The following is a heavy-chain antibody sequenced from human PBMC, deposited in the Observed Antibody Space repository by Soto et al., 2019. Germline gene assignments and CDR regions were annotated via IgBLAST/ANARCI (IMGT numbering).Heavy chain of an antibody. D-gene: IGHD1-26*01. CDR1: GYSFTSLD. CDR3: TRGVSAGVDY. V-gene: IGHV1-8*01. Sequence: QVPLVQSGAEVREPGASVKVSCKASGYSFTSLDINWVRQTAGQGREWMGWMQPSTGRTGYAQKFQGRVTMTRDTSINTAYMELTTLTSDDTAFYYCTRGVSAGVDYGGQGTLVTVSS. J-gene: IGHJ4*02. CDR2: MQPSTGRT.